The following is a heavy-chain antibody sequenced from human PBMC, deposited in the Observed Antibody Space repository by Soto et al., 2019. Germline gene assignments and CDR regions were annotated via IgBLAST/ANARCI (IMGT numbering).Heavy chain of an antibody. D-gene: IGHD3-10*01. CDR1: GGSFSGYY. Sequence: PSETLSLTCAVYGGSFSGYYWSWIRQPPGKGLEWIGEINHSGSTNYNPSLKSRVTISVDTSKNQFSLKLSSVTAADTAVYYCAIRYYYGSGSPSPDYWGQGTLVTVSS. J-gene: IGHJ4*02. V-gene: IGHV4-34*01. CDR2: INHSGST. CDR3: AIRYYYGSGSPSPDY.